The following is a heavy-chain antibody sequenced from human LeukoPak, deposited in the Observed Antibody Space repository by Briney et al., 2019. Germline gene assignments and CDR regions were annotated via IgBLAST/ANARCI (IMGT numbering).Heavy chain of an antibody. CDR3: ARDLGYSGYDATDAFDI. J-gene: IGHJ3*02. V-gene: IGHV3-11*06. Sequence: GGSLRLSCAASGFTFSDYYMSWIRQAPGKGLEWVSYISNSSSYTNYADSVKGRFTISRDNAKNSLYLQMNSLRAEDTAVYYCARDLGYSGYDATDAFDIWGQGTMVTVSS. D-gene: IGHD5-12*01. CDR1: GFTFSDYY. CDR2: ISNSSSYT.